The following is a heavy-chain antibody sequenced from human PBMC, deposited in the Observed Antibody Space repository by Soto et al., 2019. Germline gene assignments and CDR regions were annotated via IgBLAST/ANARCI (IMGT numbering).Heavy chain of an antibody. CDR1: GFTFSSYA. Sequence: GGSLRLSCAASGFTFSSYAMGWVRQAPGKGLEWVSAISGSGGSTYYADSVKGRFTISRDNSKNTLYLQMNSLRAEDTAVYYCARVTYYYGSGNHWGQGTLVTVSS. CDR3: ARVTYYYGSGNH. CDR2: ISGSGGST. V-gene: IGHV3-23*01. J-gene: IGHJ5*02. D-gene: IGHD3-10*01.